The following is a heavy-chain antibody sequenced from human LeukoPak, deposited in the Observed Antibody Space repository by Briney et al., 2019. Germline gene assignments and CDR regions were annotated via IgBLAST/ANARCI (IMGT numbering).Heavy chain of an antibody. CDR1: DDSLNNYY. CDR2: IYYSGHT. D-gene: IGHD5-24*01. V-gene: IGHV4-59*01. Sequence: QPSETLSLTCTVFDDSLNNYYWNWIRQPPGKGLEWIGYIYYSGHTNYNPSLNSRVAISIDTSKNQFSLKLNSLTAADTAVYYCARATWNGYMFDYWGQGSLVTVTS. J-gene: IGHJ4*02. CDR3: ARATWNGYMFDY.